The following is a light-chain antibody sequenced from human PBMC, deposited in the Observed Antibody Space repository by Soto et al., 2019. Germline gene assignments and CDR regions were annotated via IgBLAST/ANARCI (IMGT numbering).Light chain of an antibody. CDR2: DAS. CDR1: QSVSSSTY. Sequence: EIVLTQSPGTLSLSPGERATLSCRASQSVSSSTYLAWYQQKPGQAPRLLIYDASSRATGIPDRFSGSGSGTDFTLTIGRLEPEDFAVYYCQQYGSSPITLGQGTRLEIK. J-gene: IGKJ5*01. CDR3: QQYGSSPIT. V-gene: IGKV3-20*01.